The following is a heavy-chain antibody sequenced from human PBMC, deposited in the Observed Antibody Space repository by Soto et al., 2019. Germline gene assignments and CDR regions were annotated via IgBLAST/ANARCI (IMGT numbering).Heavy chain of an antibody. D-gene: IGHD6-13*01. V-gene: IGHV3-23*01. CDR3: AGGFSAGRGSPPDF. CDR2: ACGSSSST. Sequence: PGGSLRLSCAASGFTLSSFAMSWVRPPPGKGLRGVSAACGSSSSTYTADSVRGRFTTSRDSTKDSLYLQMSSLRAEDTAVCYCAGGFSAGRGSPPDFWGQGSLVTVSS. CDR1: GFTLSSFA. J-gene: IGHJ4*02.